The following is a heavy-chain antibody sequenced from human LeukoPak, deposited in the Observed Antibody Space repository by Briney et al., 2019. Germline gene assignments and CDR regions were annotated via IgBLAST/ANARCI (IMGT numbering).Heavy chain of an antibody. D-gene: IGHD5-18*01. Sequence: PGGSLRLSCAASGFTFSDHYMDWVRQAPGKGLEWVGRTRNKANSYTTEYAASVKGRFTISRDDSKNSLYLQINSLKTEDTAVYYCAREGTWIQLWSFDYWGQGTLVTVSS. V-gene: IGHV3-72*01. CDR3: AREGTWIQLWSFDY. CDR1: GFTFSDHY. J-gene: IGHJ4*02. CDR2: TRNKANSYTT.